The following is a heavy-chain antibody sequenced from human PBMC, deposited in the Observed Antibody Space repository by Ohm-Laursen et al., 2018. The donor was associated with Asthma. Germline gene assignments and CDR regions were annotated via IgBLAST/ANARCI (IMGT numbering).Heavy chain of an antibody. J-gene: IGHJ4*02. CDR3: VRGLTVTYAFDH. V-gene: IGHV3-21*01. D-gene: IGHD4-17*01. Sequence: SLRLSCSATGYSFSLYSIHWIRQAPGKGLEWVASISTASTFIYYADSVRGRFTTSRDNAENSVFLQMNSLRAEDTAVYYCVRGLTVTYAFDHWGQGTLLTVSS. CDR1: GYSFSLYS. CDR2: ISTASTFI.